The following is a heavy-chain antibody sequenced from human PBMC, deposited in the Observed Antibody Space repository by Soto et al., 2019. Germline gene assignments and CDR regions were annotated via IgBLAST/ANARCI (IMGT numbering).Heavy chain of an antibody. Sequence: SVMVSCKASGGTFSSYSISWVRQAPRQGIEWMGGIMPIFGTANYAQKFQGRVTSTADESTSTDYMELSSLRSEDTGVYYCARGGFSMCYYGMDVWGKGTTLTVSP. CDR1: GGTFSSYS. CDR3: ARGGFSMCYYGMDV. CDR2: IMPIFGTA. D-gene: IGHD2-8*01. V-gene: IGHV1-69*13. J-gene: IGHJ6*04.